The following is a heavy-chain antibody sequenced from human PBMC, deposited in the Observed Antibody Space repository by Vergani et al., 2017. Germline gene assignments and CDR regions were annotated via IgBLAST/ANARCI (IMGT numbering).Heavy chain of an antibody. CDR2: INHSGST. Sequence: QVQLQQWGAGLLKPSETLSLTCAVYGGSFSGYYWSWIRQPPGKGLEWIGEINHSGSTNYNPSLKSRVTISVDTSKNQFSLKLRSVTAADTAVYYWARGPPYYDSRRGAFDIWGQGTMVTVSS. V-gene: IGHV4-34*01. D-gene: IGHD3-22*01. CDR3: ARGPPYYDSRRGAFDI. CDR1: GGSFSGYY. J-gene: IGHJ3*02.